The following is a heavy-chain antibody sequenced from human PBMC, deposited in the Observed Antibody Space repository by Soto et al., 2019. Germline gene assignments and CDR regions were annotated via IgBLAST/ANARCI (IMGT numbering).Heavy chain of an antibody. CDR2: ISAYNGNT. J-gene: IGHJ5*02. Sequence: ASVKVSCKASGYTFTSYGISWVRQAPGQGLEWMGWISAYNGNTNYAQKLQGRVTMTTDTSTSTAYMELRSLRSDDTAVYYCARVESIAAAVNWFDPWGQGTLVTVSS. D-gene: IGHD6-13*01. CDR3: ARVESIAAAVNWFDP. V-gene: IGHV1-18*01. CDR1: GYTFTSYG.